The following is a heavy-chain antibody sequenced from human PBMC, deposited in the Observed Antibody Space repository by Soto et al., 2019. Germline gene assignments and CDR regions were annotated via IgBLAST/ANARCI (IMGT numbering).Heavy chain of an antibody. V-gene: IGHV3-33*01. D-gene: IGHD6-19*01. CDR3: ARRAVADMGYYYYGMDV. CDR2: IWFDGSKK. Sequence: PGGSLRLSCVASVFTFKNYGIHWGRQAPGKGLEWVAVIWFDGSKKFYADSVKGRFTISRDNSKNTLYLQMNSLRAEDTAVYYCARRAVADMGYYYYGMDVWGQGTTVTVSS. J-gene: IGHJ6*02. CDR1: VFTFKNYG.